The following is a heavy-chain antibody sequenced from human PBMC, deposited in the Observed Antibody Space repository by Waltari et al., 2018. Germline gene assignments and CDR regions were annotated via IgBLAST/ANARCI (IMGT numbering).Heavy chain of an antibody. CDR3: TTGTKCSSTSCYYRHGGDFGHHIYFDY. CDR2: TDGGTT. D-gene: IGHD2-2*01. V-gene: IGHV3-15*01. J-gene: IGHJ4*02. Sequence: TDGGTTDYAAPVKGRFTISRDDSKNTLYLQMNSLKTEDTAVYYCTTGTKCSSTSCYYRHGGDFGHHIYFDYWGQGTLVTVSS.